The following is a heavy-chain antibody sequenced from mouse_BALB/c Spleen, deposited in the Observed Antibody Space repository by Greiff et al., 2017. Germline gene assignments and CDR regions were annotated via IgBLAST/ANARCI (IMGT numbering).Heavy chain of an antibody. Sequence: EVQLQQSGPELVKPGASVKIPCKASGYTFTDYNMDWVKQSHGKSLEWIGDINPNNGGTIYNQKFKDKATLTVDKSSSTAYMQLSSPTSEDSAVYYCTRGRAPDYWGQGTTLTVSS. CDR3: TRGRAPDY. CDR1: GYTFTDYN. D-gene: IGHD3-3*01. CDR2: INPNNGGT. J-gene: IGHJ2*01. V-gene: IGHV1-18*01.